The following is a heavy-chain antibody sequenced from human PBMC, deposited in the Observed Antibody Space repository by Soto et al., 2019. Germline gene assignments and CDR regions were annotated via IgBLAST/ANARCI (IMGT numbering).Heavy chain of an antibody. V-gene: IGHV3-11*01. J-gene: IGHJ4*02. CDR2: ISSSGTI. Sequence: PGGSLRLSCAASGFTFSDYYMSWIRQAPGKGLEWVAYISSSGTIYYGDSVMGRFTISRDNAKNTLFLQIDSLRAEDTALYYCASSIVGATRFDYWGQGA. D-gene: IGHD1-26*01. CDR1: GFTFSDYY. CDR3: ASSIVGATRFDY.